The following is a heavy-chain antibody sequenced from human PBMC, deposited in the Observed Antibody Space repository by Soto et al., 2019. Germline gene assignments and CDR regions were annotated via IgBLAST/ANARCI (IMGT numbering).Heavy chain of an antibody. CDR3: ARRSDYLDAFDI. J-gene: IGHJ3*02. CDR2: ISGSGGST. CDR1: GFTFSSYA. V-gene: IGHV3-23*01. Sequence: EVQLLESGGGLVQPGGSLRLSCAASGFTFSSYAMSWVRQAPGKGLEWVSAISGSGGSTYYADSVKGRFTISRDNSKNTLYLQMNSLRAEDTAVYYCARRSDYLDAFDIWGQGTMVTVSS. D-gene: IGHD4-17*01.